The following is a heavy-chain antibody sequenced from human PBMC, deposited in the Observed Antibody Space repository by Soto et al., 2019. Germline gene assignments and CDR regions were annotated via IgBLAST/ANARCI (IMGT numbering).Heavy chain of an antibody. CDR1: GFTSSSDG. J-gene: IGHJ4*02. CDR2: ISYDGSNI. V-gene: IGHV3-30*18. Sequence: QVQLVESGGGVVQPGRSLRLSCAASGFTSSSDGLYLVRQAPGKGLEWVAAISYDGSNIYYADSVKGRFTISRDNSKHTLYLQMNSLRAEDTAVYDCAKDAHPRDGDCSGADYWGQGSRVTVGS. D-gene: IGHD2-21*02. CDR3: AKDAHPRDGDCSGADY.